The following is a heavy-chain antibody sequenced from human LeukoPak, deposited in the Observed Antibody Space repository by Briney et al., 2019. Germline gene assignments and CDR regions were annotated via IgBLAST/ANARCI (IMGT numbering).Heavy chain of an antibody. CDR2: ISGSGGST. D-gene: IGHD3-22*01. CDR1: GFTFSSYG. J-gene: IGHJ4*02. V-gene: IGHV3-23*01. Sequence: GGSLRLSCAASGFTFSSYGMSWVRQAPGKGLEWVSAISGSGGSTYYADSVKGRFTISRDNSKNTLYLQMNSLRAEDTAVYYCAKDINYYDSSGYCDYWGQGTLVTVS. CDR3: AKDINYYDSSGYCDY.